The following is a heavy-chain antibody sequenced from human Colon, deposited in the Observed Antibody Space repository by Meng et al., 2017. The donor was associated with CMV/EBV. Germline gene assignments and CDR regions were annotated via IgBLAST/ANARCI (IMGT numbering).Heavy chain of an antibody. CDR3: ARHYDASWFGY. J-gene: IGHJ4*02. D-gene: IGHD2-2*01. Sequence: GASLNISCKTSGYTFATHWIGWVRQLPGKDLEWMGMIHCGDSRTIYSPLFQGQVTISADKSLNTAYLQWNSLQASDTAMYYCARHYDASWFGYWGQGTLVTVSS. CDR2: IHCGDSRT. CDR1: GYTFATHW. V-gene: IGHV5-51*01.